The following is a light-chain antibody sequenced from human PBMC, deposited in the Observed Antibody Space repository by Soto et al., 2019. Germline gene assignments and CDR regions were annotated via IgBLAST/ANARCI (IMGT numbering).Light chain of an antibody. CDR2: DVS. CDR3: SSYTGSSTPLV. Sequence: QSALTQPASVSGSPGQSITISCTGTSSDVGGYNYVSWYQQHPGKAPKLMIYDVSNRPSGVSNRFSGSKSGNTASLTISGLQAEDEADHYCSSYTGSSTPLVFGGGTKVTVL. J-gene: IGLJ2*01. V-gene: IGLV2-14*01. CDR1: SSDVGGYNY.